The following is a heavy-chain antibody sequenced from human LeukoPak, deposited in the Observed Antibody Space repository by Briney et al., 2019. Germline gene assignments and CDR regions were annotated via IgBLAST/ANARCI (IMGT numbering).Heavy chain of an antibody. V-gene: IGHV4-61*02. J-gene: IGHJ4*02. D-gene: IGHD3-10*01. Sequence: PSETLSLTCTVSGGSISSGSYYWSWIRQPAGKGLEWIGRIYTSGSPNYNPSLKSRVTISVDTSKNQFSLELSSVTAADTAVYYCAREAQVGVIDYWGQGTLVTVSS. CDR2: IYTSGSP. CDR1: GGSISSGSYY. CDR3: AREAQVGVIDY.